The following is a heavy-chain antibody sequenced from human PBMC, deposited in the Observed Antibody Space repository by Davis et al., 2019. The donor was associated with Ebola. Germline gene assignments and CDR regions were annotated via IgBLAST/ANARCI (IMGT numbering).Heavy chain of an antibody. CDR1: GFTFSSYA. D-gene: IGHD1-1*01. V-gene: IGHV3-48*01. CDR3: ARDRSWNDAFDL. J-gene: IGHJ3*01. Sequence: GESLKISCAASGFTFSSYAMSWVRQAPGKGLEWVSYISSSSSTIYYEDSVKGRLTISRDNSKNTLYLQMNSLRPEDTAVYYCARDRSWNDAFDLWGQGTMVTVSS. CDR2: ISSSSSTI.